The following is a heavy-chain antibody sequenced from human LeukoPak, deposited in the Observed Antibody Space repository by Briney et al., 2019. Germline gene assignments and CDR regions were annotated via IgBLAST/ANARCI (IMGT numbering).Heavy chain of an antibody. J-gene: IGHJ4*02. CDR2: ISGSGGST. Sequence: GGSLRLSCAASGFTFSSYAMSWVRQAPGKGLEWVSAISGSGGSTYYADSVKGRFTISRDNSKNTLYLQMNSLRAEDTAVYYCAKGVGGIRYFDWYDYWGQGTLVTVSS. CDR3: AKGVGGIRYFDWYDY. V-gene: IGHV3-23*01. CDR1: GFTFSSYA. D-gene: IGHD3-9*01.